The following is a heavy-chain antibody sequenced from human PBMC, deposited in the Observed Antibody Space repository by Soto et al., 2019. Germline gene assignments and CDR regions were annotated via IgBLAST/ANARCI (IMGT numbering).Heavy chain of an antibody. CDR3: AISNLFDY. CDR2: IWYDGSNK. CDR1: GFTFSSYG. J-gene: IGHJ4*02. Sequence: QVHLVESGGGVVQPGRSLRLSCAASGFTFSSYGMHWVRQAPGKGLEWVAVIWYDGSNKYYADSVKGRFTISRDNSKNTLSLQMNSLRVEDTAVYYCAISNLFDYWGQGTLVTVSS. D-gene: IGHD7-27*01. V-gene: IGHV3-33*01.